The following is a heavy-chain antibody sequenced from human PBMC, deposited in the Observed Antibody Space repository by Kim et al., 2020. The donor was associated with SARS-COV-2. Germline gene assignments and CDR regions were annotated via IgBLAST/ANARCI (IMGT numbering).Heavy chain of an antibody. J-gene: IGHJ3*02. D-gene: IGHD2-21*02. CDR3: AKALVVVTSQDAFDM. Sequence: DTVGGRCTISRDNSKNTLFLQVNSLTVEDTAVYYCAKALVVVTSQDAFDMWGQGTMVTVSS. V-gene: IGHV3-23*01.